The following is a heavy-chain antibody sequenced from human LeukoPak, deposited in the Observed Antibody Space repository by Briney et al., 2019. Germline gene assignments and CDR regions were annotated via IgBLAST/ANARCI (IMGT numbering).Heavy chain of an antibody. Sequence: GGSLRLSCAASGFTFSSYRMNWVRQAPGKGLEWVSYISSSSSTIYYADSVKGRFTISRDNAKNSLYLQMNSLRAEDTAVYYCARDLTMVRGVIGSWGQGTLVTVSS. V-gene: IGHV3-48*01. J-gene: IGHJ4*02. CDR1: GFTFSSYR. CDR3: ARDLTMVRGVIGS. D-gene: IGHD3-10*01. CDR2: ISSSSSTI.